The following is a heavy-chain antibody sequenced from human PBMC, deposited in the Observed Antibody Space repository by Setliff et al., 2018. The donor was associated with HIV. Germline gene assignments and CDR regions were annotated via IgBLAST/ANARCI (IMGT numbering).Heavy chain of an antibody. D-gene: IGHD3-10*01. V-gene: IGHV4-61*02. J-gene: IGHJ5*02. Sequence: SETLSLTCSVSGDSIVTATHHWSWVRQAPGKGLEWIGRIHSSGSTNYDPSLRGRVTISLDTSKNQFSLKLSSVTAADTAVYYCATYADRESNRFDPWGQGILVTVSS. CDR2: IHSSGST. CDR1: GDSIVTATHH. CDR3: ATYADRESNRFDP.